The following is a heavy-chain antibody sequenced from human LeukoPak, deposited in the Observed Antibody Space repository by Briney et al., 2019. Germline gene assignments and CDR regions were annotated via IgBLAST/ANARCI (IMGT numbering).Heavy chain of an antibody. CDR1: GYTLTELS. CDR2: FDPEDGET. V-gene: IGHV1-24*01. CDR3: ATGVRTPYYFDY. Sequence: ASVKVSCKCSGYTLTELSIHWVRQAPGKGLEWMGGFDPEDGETIYAQKFQGRVTMTEDTSTDTAYMELSSLRSEDTAVYYCATGVRTPYYFDYWGQGTLVTVSS. D-gene: IGHD2-2*01. J-gene: IGHJ4*02.